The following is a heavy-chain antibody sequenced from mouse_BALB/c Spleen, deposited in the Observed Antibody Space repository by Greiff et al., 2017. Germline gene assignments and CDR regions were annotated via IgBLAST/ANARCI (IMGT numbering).Heavy chain of an antibody. D-gene: IGHD2-14*01. J-gene: IGHJ3*01. CDR1: GYSFTGYF. CDR3: ARSEVLSFAY. CDR2: INPYNGDT. V-gene: IGHV1-20*01. Sequence: VQLQQSGPELVKPGASVKISCKASGYSFTGYFMNWVMQSHGKSLEWIGRINPYNGDTFYNQKFKGKATLTVDKSSSTAYMQLKSLTSEDSAVYYCARSEVLSFAYWGQGTLVTVSA.